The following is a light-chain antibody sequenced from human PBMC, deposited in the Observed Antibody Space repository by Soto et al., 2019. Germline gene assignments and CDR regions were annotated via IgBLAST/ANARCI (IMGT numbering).Light chain of an antibody. CDR2: GAS. CDR1: QSITEK. CDR3: QQYGSSRRT. V-gene: IGKV3-20*01. Sequence: IGNTQSPYTVSVSPGERATLSCRASQSITEKVVWYQQKPGQAPRLLIYGASSRATGIPDRFSGSGSGTDFTLTISRLEPEDFAVYYCQQYGSSRRTFGQGTKVDIK. J-gene: IGKJ1*01.